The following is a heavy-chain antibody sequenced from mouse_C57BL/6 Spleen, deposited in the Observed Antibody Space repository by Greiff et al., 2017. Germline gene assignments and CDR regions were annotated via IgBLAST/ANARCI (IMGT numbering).Heavy chain of an antibody. D-gene: IGHD4-1*01. CDR1: GYTFTSYW. CDR2: IHPNSGST. J-gene: IGHJ3*01. Sequence: QVQLQQPGAELVKPGASVKLSCKASGYTFTSYWMHWVKQRPGQGLEWIGMIHPNSGSTNYNEKFKSKATLTVDKSSSTAYMQLSSLPSEDSAVYYCARSWGRGTGFAYWGQGTLVTVSA. V-gene: IGHV1-64*01. CDR3: ARSWGRGTGFAY.